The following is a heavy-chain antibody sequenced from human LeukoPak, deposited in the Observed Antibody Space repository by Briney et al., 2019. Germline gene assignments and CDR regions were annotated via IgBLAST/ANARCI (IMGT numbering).Heavy chain of an antibody. J-gene: IGHJ3*02. V-gene: IGHV6-1*01. CDR1: GDRFSADSAT. D-gene: IGHD5-24*01. CDR3: TRANYRAFDI. CDR2: TYYRSNRSKRSS. Sequence: SQTLSLTCAISGDRFSADSATWNWIRQSPSRGLEWLGRTYYRSNRSKRSSDYALSVKSRITISPDTSKNEFSLQLNSVTPEDTAVYYCTRANYRAFDIWGQGTMVTVSS.